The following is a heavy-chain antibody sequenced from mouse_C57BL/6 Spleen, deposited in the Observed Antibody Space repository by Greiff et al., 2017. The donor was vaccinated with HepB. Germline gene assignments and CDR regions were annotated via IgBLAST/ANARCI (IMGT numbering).Heavy chain of an antibody. CDR3: TRGANDGYYDAMDY. Sequence: EVQLQQSGTVLARPGASVKMSCKTSGYTFTSYWMHWVKQRPGQGLEWIGAIYPGNSDTSYNQKFKGKAKLTAVTSASTAYMELSSLTNEDSAVYYCTRGANDGYYDAMDYWGQGTSVTVSS. CDR1: GYTFTSYW. D-gene: IGHD2-3*01. CDR2: IYPGNSDT. V-gene: IGHV1-5*01. J-gene: IGHJ4*01.